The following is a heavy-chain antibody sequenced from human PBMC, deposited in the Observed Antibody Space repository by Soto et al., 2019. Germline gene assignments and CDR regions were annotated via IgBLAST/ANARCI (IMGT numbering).Heavy chain of an antibody. V-gene: IGHV1-69*01. Sequence: QVQLVQSGAEVKKPGSSVTVSCKASGGTFSSYAISWVRQAPGQGLEWMGGTIPIFGTANYAQKFQGRVTITADESTGTAYMELSSLRSEDTAVYYCARRKYYYDSSGYYKYNWFDPWGQGTLVTVSS. J-gene: IGHJ5*02. CDR2: TIPIFGTA. D-gene: IGHD3-22*01. CDR3: ARRKYYYDSSGYYKYNWFDP. CDR1: GGTFSSYA.